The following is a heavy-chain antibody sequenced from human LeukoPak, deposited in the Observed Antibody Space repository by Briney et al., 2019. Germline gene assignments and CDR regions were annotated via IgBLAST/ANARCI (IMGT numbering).Heavy chain of an antibody. CDR2: IGSTSSNI. D-gene: IGHD7-27*01. CDR3: GRGHWGLDY. J-gene: IGHJ4*02. V-gene: IGHV3-21*01. CDR1: GFTFSTYT. Sequence: PGGSLRLSCTGSGFTFSTYTMNWVLQAPGKGLEWVASIGSTSSNINYADSVKGRFTTSRDNAKSSLYLQMNSLRAEDTAVYYCGRGHWGLDYWGQGALVTVSS.